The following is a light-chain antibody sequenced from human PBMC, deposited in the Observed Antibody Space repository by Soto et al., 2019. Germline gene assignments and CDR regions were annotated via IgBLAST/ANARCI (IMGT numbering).Light chain of an antibody. CDR1: ESIRTW. J-gene: IGKJ1*01. V-gene: IGKV1-5*03. CDR3: QKYNSAPWT. Sequence: DIQMTQSPSTLSASIGDRVTITCRASESIRTWLAWYQQKPGKAPKLLIYKASSLESGVPSRFSGSGSGTDFTLTISSLQPEDVATYYCQKYNSAPWTFGQGTKVDIK. CDR2: KAS.